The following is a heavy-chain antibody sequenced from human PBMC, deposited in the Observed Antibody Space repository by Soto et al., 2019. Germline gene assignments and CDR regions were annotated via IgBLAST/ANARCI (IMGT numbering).Heavy chain of an antibody. D-gene: IGHD3-3*01. CDR1: GGSISSSSYY. V-gene: IGHV4-39*01. Sequence: PSETLSLTCTVSGGSISSSSYYWGWIRQPPGKGLEWIGSIYYSGSTYYNPSLKSRVTISVDTSKNQFSLKLSSVTAADTAVYYCATNEAPFFGVVIIPPGYWGQGTLVPVSS. CDR2: IYYSGST. CDR3: ATNEAPFFGVVIIPPGY. J-gene: IGHJ4*02.